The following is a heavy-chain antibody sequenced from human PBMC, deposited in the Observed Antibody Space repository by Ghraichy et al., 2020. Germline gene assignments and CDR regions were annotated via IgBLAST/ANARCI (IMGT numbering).Heavy chain of an antibody. CDR1: GFTFRNAA. CDR3: ARVGKSRDCFDK. CDR2: ISNDANSQ. V-gene: IGHV3-30*04. J-gene: IGHJ4*02. Sequence: GESLNISCVASGFTFRNAAMHWVRQAPGKGLEWVSVISNDANSQYYANSVKGQFTISRDNSKNTLYLQMNSLRPEDTAVYYCARVGKSRDCFDKWGQGTLVTVSS. D-gene: IGHD1-26*01.